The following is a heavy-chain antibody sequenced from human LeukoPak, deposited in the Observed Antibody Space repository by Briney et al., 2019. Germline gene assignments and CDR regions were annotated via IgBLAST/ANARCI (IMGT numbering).Heavy chain of an antibody. D-gene: IGHD3-9*01. CDR2: INHSGST. CDR1: GGSFSGYY. CDR3: GRAVGSFDWLPLFDY. V-gene: IGHV4-34*01. Sequence: SETLSLTCAVYGGSFSGYYWSWIRQPPGKGLEWIGEINHSGSTNYNPSLKSRVTISVDTSKNQFSLKLSSVTAADTAVYYCGRAVGSFDWLPLFDYWGQGTLVTVSS. J-gene: IGHJ4*02.